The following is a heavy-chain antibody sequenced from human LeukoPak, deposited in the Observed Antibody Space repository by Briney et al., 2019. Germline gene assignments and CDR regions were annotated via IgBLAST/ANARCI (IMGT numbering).Heavy chain of an antibody. CDR2: IYYSGST. CDR1: GGSISSSSYY. J-gene: IGHJ4*02. Sequence: SETLSLTCTVSGGSISSSSYYWGWIRQPPGKGLEWIGSIYYSGSTYYNPSLKSRVTISVDTSKNQFSLKLSSVTAADTAVYYCARFTSTSPFDYWGQGTLVTVSP. V-gene: IGHV4-39*01. CDR3: ARFTSTSPFDY. D-gene: IGHD2-2*01.